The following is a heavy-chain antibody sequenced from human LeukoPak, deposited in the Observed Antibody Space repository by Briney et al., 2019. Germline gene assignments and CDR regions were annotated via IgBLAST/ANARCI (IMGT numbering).Heavy chain of an antibody. J-gene: IGHJ4*02. Sequence: GGSLRLSCAASGFTFSNCAMHWVRQAPGKGLEWVAFIRYDGSNKFYADSVKGRFIISRDNAKNSVYLQMNSLRAEDTAVYYCALIAVDWQQPFDYWGQGTLVTVSS. CDR3: ALIAVDWQQPFDY. V-gene: IGHV3-30*02. D-gene: IGHD6-13*01. CDR1: GFTFSNCA. CDR2: IRYDGSNK.